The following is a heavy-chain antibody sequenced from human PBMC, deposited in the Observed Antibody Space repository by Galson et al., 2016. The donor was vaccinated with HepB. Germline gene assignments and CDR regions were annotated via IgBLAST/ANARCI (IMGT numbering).Heavy chain of an antibody. CDR1: GYSFSTYLSGYW. CDR3: ARAPNSGILTGDCLSHFDY. CDR2: IYTSDSDI. J-gene: IGHJ4*02. D-gene: IGHD3-9*01. V-gene: IGHV5-51*01. Sequence: QSGAEAKQPGESLTISCTASGYSFSTYLSGYWIGWVRQMHGRGLEWMGIIYTSDSDIRYSPSFQGQVSISAENSINTAYIHWSSLKASDTAIYFCARAPNSGILTGDCLSHFDYWGQGTLVTVSS.